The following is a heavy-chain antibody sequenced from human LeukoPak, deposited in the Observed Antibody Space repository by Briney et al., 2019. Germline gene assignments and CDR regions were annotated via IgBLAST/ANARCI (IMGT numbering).Heavy chain of an antibody. Sequence: GGSLRLSCAASGFIFSNCYMHWVRQPPGKGLVWVSHISSDGSDINYADSVKGRFTISRDNAKNTLYLQMNSLRVEDTALYYCGRGKSPAAVDDWGQGTLVTVPS. CDR1: GFIFSNCY. D-gene: IGHD2-2*01. CDR2: ISSDGSDI. J-gene: IGHJ4*02. V-gene: IGHV3-74*01. CDR3: GRGKSPAAVDD.